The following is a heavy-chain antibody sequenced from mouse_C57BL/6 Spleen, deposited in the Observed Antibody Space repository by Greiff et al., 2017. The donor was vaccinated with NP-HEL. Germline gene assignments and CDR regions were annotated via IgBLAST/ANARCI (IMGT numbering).Heavy chain of an antibody. D-gene: IGHD2-3*01. CDR2: IRNKANGYTN. J-gene: IGHJ4*01. CDR1: GFTFTDYY. CDR3: ARYEDDGYYAYAMDY. V-gene: IGHV7-3*01. Sequence: EVKLVESGGGLVQPGGSLSLSCAASGFTFTDYYMSWVRQPPGKALEWLGFIRNKANGYTNEYSASVKGRFTISRDKYESILYLQMNALRAEDSATYDCARYEDDGYYAYAMDYWGQGTSVTVSS.